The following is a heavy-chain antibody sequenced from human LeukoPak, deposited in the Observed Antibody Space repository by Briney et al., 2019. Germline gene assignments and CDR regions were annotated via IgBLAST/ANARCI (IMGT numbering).Heavy chain of an antibody. CDR1: GFTFSSYS. D-gene: IGHD1-26*01. Sequence: GGSLRLSCVVSGFTFSSYSMNWVRQAPGKGLEWVSYISSSSSTIYYAGSVMGRFTISRDNAKSSLYLRLNSLRAEDTAVYYCARPKSGSSSFDYWGQGTLVTVSS. V-gene: IGHV3-48*01. J-gene: IGHJ4*02. CDR3: ARPKSGSSSFDY. CDR2: ISSSSSTI.